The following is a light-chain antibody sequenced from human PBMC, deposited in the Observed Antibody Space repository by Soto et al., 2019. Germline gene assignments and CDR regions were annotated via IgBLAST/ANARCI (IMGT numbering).Light chain of an antibody. Sequence: DIVMTQSPDSLAVSLGERATINCKSSQSVLYSSNNKHFLDWYQQKPGQPPKQLIYWASTRESGVPDRFSGSGSGTDFTLTISSLQAEDVAVYYCQQYYSTPPTFGQGTKLEIK. CDR1: QSVLYSSNNKHF. V-gene: IGKV4-1*01. CDR2: WAS. CDR3: QQYYSTPPT. J-gene: IGKJ2*01.